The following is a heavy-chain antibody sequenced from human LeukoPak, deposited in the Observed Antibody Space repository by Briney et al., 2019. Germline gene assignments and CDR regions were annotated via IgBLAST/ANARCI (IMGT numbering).Heavy chain of an antibody. Sequence: SETLSLTCTVSGYSISSGYYWDWIRQPPGKGLEWVGSIYHSGRTYYNPSLKSRVNISVDTSKNQFSLQLSSVTAADTAVYYCARLFFVIDTWGQGTLVTVSS. D-gene: IGHD3-3*01. CDR2: IYHSGRT. CDR3: ARLFFVIDT. CDR1: GYSISSGYY. V-gene: IGHV4-38-2*02. J-gene: IGHJ5*02.